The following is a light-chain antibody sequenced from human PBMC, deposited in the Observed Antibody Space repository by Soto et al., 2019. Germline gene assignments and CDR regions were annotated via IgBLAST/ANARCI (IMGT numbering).Light chain of an antibody. CDR2: DAS. CDR1: QSVKTF. J-gene: IGKJ5*01. Sequence: EIVLTQAPATLSLSPGERPTLSCRASQSVKTFLVWYQQRPGQAPRLLIYDASHRAAGIPARFSGSGFGTDFTLTISSLEPEDAAVYYCQQRSNWPPITFGQGTRLEI. V-gene: IGKV3-11*01. CDR3: QQRSNWPPIT.